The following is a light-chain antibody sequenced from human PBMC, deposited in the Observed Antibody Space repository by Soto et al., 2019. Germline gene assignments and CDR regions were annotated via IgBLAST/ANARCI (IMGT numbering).Light chain of an antibody. CDR1: QSVSSN. CDR2: GAS. CDR3: QQYNSWPFT. V-gene: IGKV3-15*01. Sequence: EIVMTQSPATLSVSPGERATLSCRASQSVSSNLAWYQQKPGQAPRLLIYGASTRATGIPARFSGSGSGTEFTLTISSLQSEDFEVYYCQQYNSWPFTFGPGTKVDIK. J-gene: IGKJ3*01.